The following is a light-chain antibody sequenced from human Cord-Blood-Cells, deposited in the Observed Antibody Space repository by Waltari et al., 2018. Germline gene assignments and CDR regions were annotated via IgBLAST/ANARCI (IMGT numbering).Light chain of an antibody. V-gene: IGKV1D-13*01. Sequence: AIQLTQSPYSLSASVRDMVTITCRASQGISSALAWYQQKPGKAPKLLIYDASSLESGVPSRFSGSGSGTDFTLTISSLQPEDFATYYCQQFNNYLITFGQGTRLEIK. J-gene: IGKJ5*01. CDR1: QGISSA. CDR2: DAS. CDR3: QQFNNYLIT.